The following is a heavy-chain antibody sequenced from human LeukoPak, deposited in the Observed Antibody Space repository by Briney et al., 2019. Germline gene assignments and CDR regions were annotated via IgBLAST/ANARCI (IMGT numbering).Heavy chain of an antibody. CDR3: ASLILIAAGSDF. D-gene: IGHD6-13*01. CDR1: GGSISSYY. Sequence: PSETLSLTCTVSGGSISSYYWSWIRQPPGKGLEWIGYIYYSGSTNYNPSLKSRVTISVGTSKNQFSLHLTSVAAADTAVYYCASLILIAAGSDFWGQGNLVTVSS. V-gene: IGHV4-59*12. J-gene: IGHJ4*02. CDR2: IYYSGST.